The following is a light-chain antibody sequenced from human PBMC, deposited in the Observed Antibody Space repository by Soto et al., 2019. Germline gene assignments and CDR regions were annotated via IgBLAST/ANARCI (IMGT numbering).Light chain of an antibody. V-gene: IGLV1-51*01. CDR2: DNN. CDR3: GTWDSSLSAVV. J-gene: IGLJ2*01. Sequence: QAVVTQPPSVSAAPGQKVTISCSGSSSNIGNNYVSWYQQLPGTAPKLHIYDNNKRPSGIPDRFSGSKSGTSATLGITGLQTGDEADYYCGTWDSSLSAVVFGGGTKLTVL. CDR1: SSNIGNNY.